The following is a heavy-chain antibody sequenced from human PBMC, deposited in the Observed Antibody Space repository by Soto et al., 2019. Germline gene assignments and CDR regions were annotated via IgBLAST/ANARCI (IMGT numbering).Heavy chain of an antibody. CDR1: GYSLTSYW. J-gene: IGHJ6*02. CDR2: IYPGDSDT. CDR3: ARSATGMAQYYYGMDV. D-gene: IGHD1-1*01. V-gene: IGHV5-51*01. Sequence: GESLKISCKGSGYSLTSYWIGWVRQMPGKGLEWMGIIYPGDSDTRYSPSFQGQVTISADKSISTAYLQWSSLKASDTAMYYCARSATGMAQYYYGMDVWGQGTTVTVSS.